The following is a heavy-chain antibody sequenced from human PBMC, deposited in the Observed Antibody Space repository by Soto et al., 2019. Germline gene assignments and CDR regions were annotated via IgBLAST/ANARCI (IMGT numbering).Heavy chain of an antibody. CDR1: GGSIRSYY. CDR2: IYNSGSTNTGST. J-gene: IGHJ3*02. Sequence: QVQLQESGPGLVKPSETLSLTCTVSGGSIRSYYLSWIRQPPGKGLEWIGYIYNSGSTNTGSTNYIPPFKGRVTISVDTSKNQFSLKLSSVSAADTAVYFCAGGNAFDNWGQGTMVTVSS. CDR3: AGGNAFDN. V-gene: IGHV4-59*01.